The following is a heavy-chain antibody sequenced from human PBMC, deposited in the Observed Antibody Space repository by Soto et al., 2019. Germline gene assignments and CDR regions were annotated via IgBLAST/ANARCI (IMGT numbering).Heavy chain of an antibody. J-gene: IGHJ5*02. CDR2: IYHSGTT. D-gene: IGHD3-22*01. Sequence: SETLSLTCAVSGFSISSGYFWGWIRQPPGKGPEWLGSIYHSGTTYYNPSVKGRVTISVDTSKNQFSLKMSSVTAADTAVYYCARDSSGYYWFDPWGQGTLVTVS. V-gene: IGHV4-38-2*02. CDR1: GFSISSGYF. CDR3: ARDSSGYYWFDP.